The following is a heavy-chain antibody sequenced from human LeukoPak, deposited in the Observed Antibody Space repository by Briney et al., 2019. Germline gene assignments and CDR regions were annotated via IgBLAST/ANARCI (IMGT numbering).Heavy chain of an antibody. V-gene: IGHV3-7*03. J-gene: IGHJ5*02. Sequence: GGSLRLSCVVSGFIFSIYWMSWVRQAPGKGLEWVAIIKQDGSEKYYVDSVKGRFTISRDNAKNSLYLQMNSLRAEGTAVYYCASRGSLPYNWFDPWGQGTLVTVSS. D-gene: IGHD2-15*01. CDR1: GFIFSIYW. CDR3: ASRGSLPYNWFDP. CDR2: IKQDGSEK.